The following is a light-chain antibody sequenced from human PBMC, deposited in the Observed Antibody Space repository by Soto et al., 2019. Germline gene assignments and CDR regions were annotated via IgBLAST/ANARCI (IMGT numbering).Light chain of an antibody. J-gene: IGLJ1*01. CDR3: ISLAGSNNPFV. CDR1: SGDVGGYNY. Sequence: QSALTQPPSASGSPGQSVTISCTGTSGDVGGYNYVSWYQQHPGKAPTLMIYDVNKRPSGVPDRFSGSKSGNTASLTVSGLQAEDEADYYCISLAGSNNPFVFGPGTKLTVL. CDR2: DVN. V-gene: IGLV2-8*01.